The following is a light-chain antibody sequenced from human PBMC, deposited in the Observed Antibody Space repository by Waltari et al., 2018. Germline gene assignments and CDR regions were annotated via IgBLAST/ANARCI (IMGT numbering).Light chain of an antibody. CDR1: SSDLGGYNY. CDR2: DVS. V-gene: IGLV2-14*03. J-gene: IGLJ2*01. Sequence: QSALTQPASVSGSPGQSIPISSTGTSSDLGGYNYVSWYQQHPGKAPKLMIYDVSNRPSGVSNRFSGSKSGNTASLTISGLQAEDEADYYCFSHTSSITVVFGGGTKLTVL. CDR3: FSHTSSITVV.